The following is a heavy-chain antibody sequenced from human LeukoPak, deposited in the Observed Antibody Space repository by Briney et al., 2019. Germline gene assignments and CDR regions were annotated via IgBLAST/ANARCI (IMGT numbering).Heavy chain of an antibody. J-gene: IGHJ4*02. CDR1: GFTFSNAW. CDR3: TTEDYHDSSGYHNYFDY. V-gene: IGHV3-15*01. Sequence: PGGSLRLSCAASGFTFSNAWMSWVRQAPGRGLEWVGRIKSKTDGGTTDYAAPVKGRFTISRDDSKNTLYLQMNSLKTEDTAVYYCTTEDYHDSSGYHNYFDYWGQGTLVTVSS. CDR2: IKSKTDGGTT. D-gene: IGHD3-22*01.